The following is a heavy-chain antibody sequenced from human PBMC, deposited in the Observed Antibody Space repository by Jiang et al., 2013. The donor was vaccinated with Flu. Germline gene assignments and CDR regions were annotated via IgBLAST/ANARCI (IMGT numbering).Heavy chain of an antibody. Sequence: GSGLVKPSETLSLTCTVSGGSVSSGSYYWSWIRQPPGKGLEWIGYIYYSGSTNYNPSLKSRVTISVDTSKNQFSLKLSSVTAADTAVYYCARGGLPWELVRPPYLDYWGQGTLVTVSS. V-gene: IGHV4-61*01. J-gene: IGHJ4*02. CDR1: GGSVSSGSYY. D-gene: IGHD6-13*01. CDR3: ARGGLPWELVRPPYLDY. CDR2: IYYSGST.